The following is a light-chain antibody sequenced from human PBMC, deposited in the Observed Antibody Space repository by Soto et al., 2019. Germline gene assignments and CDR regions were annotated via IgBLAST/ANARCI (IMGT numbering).Light chain of an antibody. CDR2: DVS. J-gene: IGLJ2*01. CDR3: SSYTSSSTLRV. Sequence: QSVLTQPASVSGSPGQSITISCTGTSSEVGGYNYVSWYQQHPGKAPKLMIYDVSNRPSGVSNRFSGSKSGNTASLTISGLQAEDEADYYCSSYTSSSTLRVFGGGTKLTVL. CDR1: SSEVGGYNY. V-gene: IGLV2-14*01.